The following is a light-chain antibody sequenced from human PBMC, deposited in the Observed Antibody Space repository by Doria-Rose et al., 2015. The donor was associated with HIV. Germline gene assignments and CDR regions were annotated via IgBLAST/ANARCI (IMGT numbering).Light chain of an antibody. Sequence: TQSPDTLPLSPGERATLSCRASQSFSSTYLAWYQQKPGQAPSLLIYDGSTRATGIPDRFSASGSGTDFTLTINRLEPEDFALYYCHQYGTSWTFGQGTKVEI. CDR3: HQYGTSWT. V-gene: IGKV3-20*01. CDR1: QSFSSTY. CDR2: DGS. J-gene: IGKJ1*01.